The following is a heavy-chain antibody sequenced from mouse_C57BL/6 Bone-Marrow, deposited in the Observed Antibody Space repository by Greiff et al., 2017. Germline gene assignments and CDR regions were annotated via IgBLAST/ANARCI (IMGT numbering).Heavy chain of an antibody. V-gene: IGHV1-50*01. CDR2: IDPSDSYT. J-gene: IGHJ3*01. CDR1: GYTFTSYW. Sequence: QVHVKQPGAELVKPGASVKLSCKASGYTFTSYWMQWVKQRPGPGLEWIGEIDPSDSYTNYNQKFKGKATLTVDTSSSTAYMQLSSLTSEDSAVYYCASWDWFAYWGQGTLVTVSA. CDR3: ASWDWFAY. D-gene: IGHD4-1*01.